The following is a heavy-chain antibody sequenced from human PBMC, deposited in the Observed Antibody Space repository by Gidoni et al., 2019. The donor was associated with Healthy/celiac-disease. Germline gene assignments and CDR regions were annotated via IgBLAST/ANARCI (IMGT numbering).Heavy chain of an antibody. CDR2: INPSGGRT. D-gene: IGHD6-25*01. J-gene: IGHJ4*02. CDR1: GYTFTSYY. CDR3: ARGGPGSQFDY. V-gene: IGHV1-46*01. Sequence: QVQLLQSRAEVKKPGASVKVSCKASGYTFTSYYMHWVRQAPGQGLEWMGIINPSGGRTRYEKKFQGRVTKTRDKSTSTVYMELSSLRSEETAVYYCARGGPGSQFDYWGKGTLVTVSS.